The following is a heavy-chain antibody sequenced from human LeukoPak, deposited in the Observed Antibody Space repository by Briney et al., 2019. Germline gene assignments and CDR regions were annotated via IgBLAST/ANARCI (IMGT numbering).Heavy chain of an antibody. J-gene: IGHJ4*02. CDR3: AKTDHLSGSPYYFDY. V-gene: IGHV3-23*01. CDR1: GFTFSSYA. D-gene: IGHD3-3*01. CDR2: ISGSGGST. Sequence: QTGGSLRLSCAASGFTFSSYAMSWVRQAPGKGLEWVSAISGSGGSTYYADSVKGRFTISRDNSKNTLYLQMNSLRAEDTAVYYCAKTDHLSGSPYYFDYWGQGTLVTVSS.